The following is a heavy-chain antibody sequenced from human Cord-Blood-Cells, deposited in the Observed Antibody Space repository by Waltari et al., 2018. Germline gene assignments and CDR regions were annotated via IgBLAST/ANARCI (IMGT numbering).Heavy chain of an antibody. J-gene: IGHJ2*01. CDR1: GGTFSSYA. Sequence: QVQLVQSGAEVKKPGSSVKVSCKASGGTFSSYAISWVRQAPGQGLEGMGGISPIFGTANDARKVQGRVTITADESTSTAYMELSSLRSEDTAVYYCAREVWGRYWYFDLWGRGTLVTVSS. V-gene: IGHV1-69*01. CDR3: AREVWGRYWYFDL. CDR2: ISPIFGTA. D-gene: IGHD7-27*01.